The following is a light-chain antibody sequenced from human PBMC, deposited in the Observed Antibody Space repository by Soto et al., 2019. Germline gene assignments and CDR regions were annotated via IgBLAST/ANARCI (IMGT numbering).Light chain of an antibody. CDR2: GAS. V-gene: IGKV3-20*01. CDR3: QQYMSSVT. Sequence: EIVLTQSPGSLSLSPGQRATLSCRASQSVDTTFFAWYQKKPGQAPRLLIYGASKRATGIPDRFSGSGSGTDFTLIISRLEPEDCPVYYCQQYMSSVTFGQGTKVEIK. CDR1: QSVDTTF. J-gene: IGKJ1*01.